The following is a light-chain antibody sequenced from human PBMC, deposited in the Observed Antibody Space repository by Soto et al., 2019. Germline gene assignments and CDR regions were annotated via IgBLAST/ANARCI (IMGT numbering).Light chain of an antibody. CDR3: QQYGSLSWT. CDR1: QNVDSNY. CDR2: GAS. Sequence: IVLPQSPGTLSLSPGERATLSCRASQNVDSNYLAWYQQKPGQAPRIIIFGASGRATGIPDRFSGSGSGTDFTLTISRLEPEDFAVYYCQQYGSLSWTFGQGTKVDI. J-gene: IGKJ1*01. V-gene: IGKV3-20*01.